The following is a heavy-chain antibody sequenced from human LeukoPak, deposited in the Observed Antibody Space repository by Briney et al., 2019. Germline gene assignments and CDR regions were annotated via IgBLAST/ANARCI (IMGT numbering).Heavy chain of an antibody. V-gene: IGHV3-48*02. CDR2: ISSSGSTI. CDR1: GFTFRTYS. J-gene: IGHJ5*02. Sequence: KTGGSQRLSCAASGFTFRTYSMNWVRQAPGKGLEWLSYISSSGSTIYYADSVQGRFTVSRDNAKSSLYLQMNSLRDEDTAVYYCVRDGPFDFWSDHWFDPWGQGTLVTVSS. CDR3: VRDGPFDFWSDHWFDP. D-gene: IGHD3-3*01.